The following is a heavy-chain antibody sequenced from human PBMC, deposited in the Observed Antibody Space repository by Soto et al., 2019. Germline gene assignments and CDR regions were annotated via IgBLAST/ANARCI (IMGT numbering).Heavy chain of an antibody. J-gene: IGHJ3*02. CDR1: GGPISSSSYY. CDR2: IYYSGGT. V-gene: IGHV4-39*01. CDR3: ASQSPYYGDYGTGAFDI. D-gene: IGHD4-17*01. Sequence: PSETLSLTCTLSGGPISSSSYYWGWIRQPPGKGLEWIGRIYYSGGTYYNPSLKSRVTISLDTSKNQFSLKLSSVTAADTAVYYCASQSPYYGDYGTGAFDIWGQGTMVTVSS.